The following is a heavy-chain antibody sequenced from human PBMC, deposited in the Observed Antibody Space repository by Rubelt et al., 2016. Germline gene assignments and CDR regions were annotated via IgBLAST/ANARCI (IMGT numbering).Heavy chain of an antibody. CDR2: IYYSGST. Sequence: SLTCAVSGGSISSGGYAWSRIRQAPGKGLEWIGYIYYSGSTYYNPSLKSRVILSVDTSKNQFSLKLSSVTAADTAVYYCARQHCSSTSCYYYYGMDVWGQGTTVTVSS. CDR3: ARQHCSSTSCYYYYGMDV. J-gene: IGHJ6*02. V-gene: IGHV4-30-4*07. D-gene: IGHD2-2*01. CDR1: GGSISSGGYA.